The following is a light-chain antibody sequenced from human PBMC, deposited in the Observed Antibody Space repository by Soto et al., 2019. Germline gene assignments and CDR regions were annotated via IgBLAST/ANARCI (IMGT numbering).Light chain of an antibody. Sequence: QSALTQPASVSGSPGQSITISCTGTSSDVGGYNYVSWYQQYPGKAPKLMIYGVSNRPSGVSNRFSGSKSGNTASLTISGLQPEDEAYYYCNSYTGSTTFYVFGTGTKLTVL. V-gene: IGLV2-14*01. J-gene: IGLJ1*01. CDR1: SSDVGGYNY. CDR2: GVS. CDR3: NSYTGSTTFYV.